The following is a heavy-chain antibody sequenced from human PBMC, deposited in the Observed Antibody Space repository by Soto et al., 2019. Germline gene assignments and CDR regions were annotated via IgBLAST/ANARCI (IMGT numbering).Heavy chain of an antibody. CDR3: ARGVSPGVVY. J-gene: IGHJ4*02. V-gene: IGHV1-8*01. CDR1: GYSFTSLD. D-gene: IGHD1-26*01. Sequence: GASVKVSWKASGYSFTSLDINWVRQTAGQGLEWMGWMEPSTGRTGYAQKFQGRVTMTRDTSINTAYMELTTLTSDDTAFYYCARGVSPGVVYWGQGTLVTVSP. CDR2: MEPSTGRT.